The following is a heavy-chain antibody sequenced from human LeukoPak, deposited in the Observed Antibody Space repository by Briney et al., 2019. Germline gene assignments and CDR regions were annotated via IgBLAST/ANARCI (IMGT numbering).Heavy chain of an antibody. D-gene: IGHD4-17*01. V-gene: IGHV1-2*06. CDR3: ARDRPDYGDYVQVGY. CDR1: GYTFTGYY. Sequence: ASVKVSCKASGYTFTGYYMHWVRQAPGQGLEWMGRINPNSGGTNYAQKFQGRVTMTRDTSISTAYMELSRLRSADTAVYYCARDRPDYGDYVQVGYWGQGTLVTVSS. J-gene: IGHJ4*02. CDR2: INPNSGGT.